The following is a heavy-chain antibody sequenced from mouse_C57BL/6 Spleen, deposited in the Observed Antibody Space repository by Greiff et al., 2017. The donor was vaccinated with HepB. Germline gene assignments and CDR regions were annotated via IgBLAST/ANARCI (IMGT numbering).Heavy chain of an antibody. J-gene: IGHJ1*03. CDR3: TKEYYYGGPLYVDV. CDR1: GYTFTDYE. CDR2: IDPETGGT. V-gene: IGHV1-15*01. Sequence: QVQLQQSGAELVRPGASVTLSCKASGYTFTDYEMHWVKQTPVHGLEWIGAIDPETGGTASNQKFKGKAILTADKSSSTAYMELRSLTSEDSAVYDYTKEYYYGGPLYVDVWGTGTTVTVSS. D-gene: IGHD1-1*02.